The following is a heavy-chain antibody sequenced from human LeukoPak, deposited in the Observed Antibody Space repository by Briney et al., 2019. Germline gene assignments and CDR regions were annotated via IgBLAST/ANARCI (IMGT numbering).Heavy chain of an antibody. V-gene: IGHV4-34*01. Sequence: NPSETLSLTCAVYGGSFSGYYWSWIRQPPGKGLEWIGEINHSGSTNYNPSLKSRVTISVDTSKNQFSLKLSSVTAADTAVYYCARGHYYGSPMFDPWGQGTLVTVSS. J-gene: IGHJ5*02. CDR3: ARGHYYGSPMFDP. CDR2: INHSGST. CDR1: GGSFSGYY. D-gene: IGHD3-10*01.